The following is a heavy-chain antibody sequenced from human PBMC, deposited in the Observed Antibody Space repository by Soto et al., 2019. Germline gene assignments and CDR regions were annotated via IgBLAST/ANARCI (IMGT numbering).Heavy chain of an antibody. V-gene: IGHV3-7*02. Sequence: EVRLVESGGGLVQPGGSLRLSCEASGFTFSSRWMTWVRQGPGKGLEWVANIHEDKNAKDYVDSVKGRFTISRDNAKNALDLQMNRLRGRDTALYHCATHNGPAAAGLVLDFWGQGAVVIVSS. CDR3: ATHNGPAAAGLVLDF. CDR2: IHEDKNAK. J-gene: IGHJ4*02. CDR1: GFTFSSRW. D-gene: IGHD6-25*01.